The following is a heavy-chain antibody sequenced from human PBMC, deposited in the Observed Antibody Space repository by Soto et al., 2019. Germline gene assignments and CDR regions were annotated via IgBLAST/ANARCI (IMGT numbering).Heavy chain of an antibody. CDR2: AKTGPFGYAT. Sequence: LSLTCAVSGYSISLGYYWGWIRRPPGKGLEWVGRAKTGPFGYATQYAASVNGRFTVSRDDSENSFYLLMNSLKVDDTAVYYCASPKSAGDALRDRYFDFWGRGTLVTVSS. CDR1: GYSISLGYY. V-gene: IGHV3-72*01. CDR3: ASPKSAGDALRDRYFDF. J-gene: IGHJ2*01. D-gene: IGHD6-13*01.